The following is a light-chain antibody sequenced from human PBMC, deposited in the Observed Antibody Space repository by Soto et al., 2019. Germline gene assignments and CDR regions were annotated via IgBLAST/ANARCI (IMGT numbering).Light chain of an antibody. CDR1: QSVSSN. J-gene: IGKJ1*01. CDR3: QQYNNWPSWT. V-gene: IGKV3-15*01. CDR2: GAS. Sequence: EIVMTQSPATLSVSPGGRTTLSCRASQSVSSNLAWYQQKPGQAPRLLIYGASTRATGIPARFSGSGSGTEFTLTISSLQSEDFAVYYCQQYNNWPSWTFGQGTKV.